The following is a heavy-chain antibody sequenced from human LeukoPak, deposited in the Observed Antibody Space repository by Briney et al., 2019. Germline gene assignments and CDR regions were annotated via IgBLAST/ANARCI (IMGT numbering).Heavy chain of an antibody. CDR2: INIGGTNT. V-gene: IGHV3-11*01. D-gene: IGHD3-22*01. CDR3: AKLYDSSAYYYMDV. Sequence: GGSLRLSCAASGFTFDDYYMSWIRQAPGKGLEWLSYINIGGTNTHYADSVKGRFTISRDNAKKSLYLEMNNLRAEDTAVYYCAKLYDSSAYYYMDVWGKGTTVTVSS. CDR1: GFTFDDYY. J-gene: IGHJ6*03.